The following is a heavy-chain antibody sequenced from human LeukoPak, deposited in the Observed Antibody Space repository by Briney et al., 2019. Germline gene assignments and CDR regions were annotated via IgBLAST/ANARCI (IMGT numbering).Heavy chain of an antibody. CDR2: ISYDGSNK. Sequence: GGSLRLSCAASGFTFSSYGMHWVRQAPGKGLEWVAVISYDGSNKYYADSVKGRFTISRDNSKNTLYLQMNSLRAEDTAVYYCAREEVVVVPAAMAYYYYGMDVWGRGTTVTVSS. CDR1: GFTFSSYG. J-gene: IGHJ6*02. V-gene: IGHV3-30*03. CDR3: AREEVVVVPAAMAYYYYGMDV. D-gene: IGHD2-2*01.